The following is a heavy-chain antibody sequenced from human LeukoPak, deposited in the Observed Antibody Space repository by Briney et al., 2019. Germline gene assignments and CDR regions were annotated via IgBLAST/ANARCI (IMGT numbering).Heavy chain of an antibody. CDR3: ARDIRARGASYYGMDV. D-gene: IGHD1-26*01. CDR2: INPDSGDT. V-gene: IGHV1-2*02. Sequence: RASVKVSCKASGYTFTGHYMHWVRQAPGQGLEWMGWINPDSGDTNYAQKFQGRVTMTRDTSISTAYMELSRLRSDDTAVYYCARDIRARGASYYGMDVWGQGTTVTVSS. CDR1: GYTFTGHY. J-gene: IGHJ6*02.